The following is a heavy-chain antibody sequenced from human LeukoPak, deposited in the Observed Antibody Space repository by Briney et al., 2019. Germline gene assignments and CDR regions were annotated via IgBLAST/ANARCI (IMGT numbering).Heavy chain of an antibody. V-gene: IGHV4-59*01. J-gene: IGHJ4*02. CDR2: IYYSGST. D-gene: IGHD4-17*01. CDR1: GGSISSYY. CDR3: ARVHYDDSITSPNYFDY. Sequence: KPSETLSLTXTVSGGSISSYYWSWIWQPPGKGLEWIGYIYYSGSTNYNPSLKSRVTISVDTSKNQFSLKLSSVTAADTAVYYCARVHYDDSITSPNYFDYWGQGTLVTVSS.